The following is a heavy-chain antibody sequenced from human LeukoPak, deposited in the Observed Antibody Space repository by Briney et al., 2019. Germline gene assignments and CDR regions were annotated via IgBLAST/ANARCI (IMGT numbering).Heavy chain of an antibody. J-gene: IGHJ5*02. D-gene: IGHD6-13*01. CDR3: TRVERRAAAHAGNWFDP. Sequence: ASVKVSFKTSGYTFTDYYIHWVRQAPGEGLEWMGWINPNSGGTDYEQKFQGRVALTRDSSISTAYMELSSLTSDDTAVYYCTRVERRAAAHAGNWFDPWGQGTLVTVSS. V-gene: IGHV1-2*02. CDR2: INPNSGGT. CDR1: GYTFTDYY.